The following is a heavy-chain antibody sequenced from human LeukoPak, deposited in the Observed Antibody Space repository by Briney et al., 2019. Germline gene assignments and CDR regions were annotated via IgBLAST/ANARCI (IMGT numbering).Heavy chain of an antibody. CDR1: GVIFRNHY. V-gene: IGHV3-74*01. Sequence: GGSLRLSCAVSGVIFRNHYRHWVRQTPGKGLVWVSRINNDGSITNYADSVKGRFTISRDNAKNTLYLQMNSLKAEDTAVYYFVLMVWGGGQGTLVTVSS. D-gene: IGHD3-10*01. CDR2: INNDGSIT. J-gene: IGHJ4*02. CDR3: VLMVWG.